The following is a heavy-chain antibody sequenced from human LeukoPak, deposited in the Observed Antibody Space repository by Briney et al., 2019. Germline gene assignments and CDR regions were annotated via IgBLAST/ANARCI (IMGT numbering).Heavy chain of an antibody. V-gene: IGHV3-21*06. CDR3: ARNQTPRYDSSGYSDY. D-gene: IGHD3-22*01. CDR2: ISSGSIYR. CDR1: GVTFSSYS. Sequence: PGGPLRLSCAASGVTFSSYSMNWVRQAPGKGLGLVSSISSGSIYRFYADSVKGRFTISRDDAKNSLYLQMNSLRFEDTAVYYCARNQTPRYDSSGYSDYWGQGTLVTVSS. J-gene: IGHJ4*02.